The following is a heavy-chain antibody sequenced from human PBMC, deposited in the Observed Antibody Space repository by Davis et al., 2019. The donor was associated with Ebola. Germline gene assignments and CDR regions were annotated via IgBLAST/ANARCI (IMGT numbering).Heavy chain of an antibody. V-gene: IGHV3-15*07. D-gene: IGHD2-2*01. Sequence: GESLKISCAASGFTFTNAWMSWVRQAPGKGLEWVGRIKSTTDGGTTDYAAPVKGRFTISRDDSKNTLYLQMNSLKTEDTAVYYCTTGGCSRTSCYFPFDYWGQGTLVTVSS. CDR3: TTGGCSRTSCYFPFDY. CDR1: GFTFTNAW. CDR2: IKSTTDGGTT. J-gene: IGHJ4*02.